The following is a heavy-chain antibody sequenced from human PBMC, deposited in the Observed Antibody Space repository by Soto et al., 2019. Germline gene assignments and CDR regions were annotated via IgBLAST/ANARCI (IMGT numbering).Heavy chain of an antibody. J-gene: IGHJ6*02. V-gene: IGHV3-30*03. CDR2: ISFDGSKE. D-gene: IGHD2-15*01. Sequence: QLVESGGRGVQPGRSLRLSCEASAFTFSSYAMHWVRQAPGRGLEWVALISFDGSKEYYADSVKGRFIISRDNSRSMVYLQMDSLRPDDTAIYYCARPIPRWSYHYGMDVWGQGTTVTVSS. CDR1: AFTFSSYA. CDR3: ARPIPRWSYHYGMDV.